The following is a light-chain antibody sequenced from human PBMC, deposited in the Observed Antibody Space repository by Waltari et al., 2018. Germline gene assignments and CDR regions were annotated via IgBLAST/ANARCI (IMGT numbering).Light chain of an antibody. CDR1: SSDVGTYNL. V-gene: IGLV2-23*01. CDR2: EGS. J-gene: IGLJ3*02. Sequence: QSALTQPASVSGSPGQSITIPCPGPSSDVGTYNLVPWYQQHPGKAPKLMIYEGSKRPSGVSNRFSGSKSGNTASLTISGLQAEDEADYYCCSYAGSSTLVFGGGTKLTVL. CDR3: CSYAGSSTLV.